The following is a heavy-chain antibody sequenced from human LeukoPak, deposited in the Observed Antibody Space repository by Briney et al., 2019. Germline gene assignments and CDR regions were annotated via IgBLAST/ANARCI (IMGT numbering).Heavy chain of an antibody. CDR1: GGSISSYY. V-gene: IGHV4-59*01. D-gene: IGHD3-3*01. J-gene: IGHJ6*03. CDR3: ARSTHYDFWSGPIRVHYMDV. Sequence: SETLSLTCTVSGGSISSYYWSWIRQPPGKGLEWIGYIYYSGSTNYNPSLKSRVTISVDTSKNQFSLKLSSVTAADTAVYYCARSTHYDFWSGPIRVHYMDVWGKGTTVTVSS. CDR2: IYYSGST.